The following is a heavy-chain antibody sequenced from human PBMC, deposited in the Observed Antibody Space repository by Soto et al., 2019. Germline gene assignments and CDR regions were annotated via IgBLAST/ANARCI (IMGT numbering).Heavy chain of an antibody. J-gene: IGHJ6*02. Sequence: GESLQISCKGSGYSFTSYWIGCVRQMPGKGLEWMGIIYPGDSDTRYSPSFQGQVTISADKSISTAYLQWSSLKASDTAMYYCARGKLELPAYYGMEVWGQGTKVTVSS. D-gene: IGHD1-7*01. CDR3: ARGKLELPAYYGMEV. CDR1: GYSFTSYW. V-gene: IGHV5-51*01. CDR2: IYPGDSDT.